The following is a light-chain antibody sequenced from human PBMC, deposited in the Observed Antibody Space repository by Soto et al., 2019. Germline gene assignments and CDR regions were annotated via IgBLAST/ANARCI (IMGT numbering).Light chain of an antibody. CDR3: QQYSTYSRT. J-gene: IGKJ1*01. Sequence: DIQMTQSPSTLSASLGDRVTITCRASQSISSRLAWYQQKPGIAPNLLIYKASSLESGVPSRFSGSGSGTDFTLTISSLQPDDFATYYCQQYSTYSRTFGQGTKVEIK. CDR1: QSISSR. V-gene: IGKV1-5*03. CDR2: KAS.